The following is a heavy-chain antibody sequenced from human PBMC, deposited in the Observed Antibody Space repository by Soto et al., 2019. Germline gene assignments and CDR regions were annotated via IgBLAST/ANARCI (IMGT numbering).Heavy chain of an antibody. V-gene: IGHV3-15*01. CDR2: IKSKTDGGTT. J-gene: IGHJ4*02. Sequence: GGSLRLSCAASGFTFTDAWMSWVRQAPGKGLEWVGRIKSKTDGGTTDYAAPVKGRLSISREDSKDTLYLQMKDLQSEDTAVYYCTTSSSLYSYGQHDYWGQGTLVTVSS. CDR3: TTSSSLYSYGQHDY. CDR1: GFTFTDAW. D-gene: IGHD5-18*01.